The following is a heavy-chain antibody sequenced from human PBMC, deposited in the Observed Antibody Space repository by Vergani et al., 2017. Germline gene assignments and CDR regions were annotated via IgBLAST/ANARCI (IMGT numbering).Heavy chain of an antibody. Sequence: EVQLVESGGGLVKPGGSLRLSCAASGFTFSNAWMNWVRQAPGKGLEWVGRIKSKTDGGTTDYAAPVKGRFTISRDESKNTLYLQMNSLKTEDTGVYYCTTVAITMVRGVGYYDMDVWGKGTTVTVSS. CDR2: IKSKTDGGTT. CDR3: TTVAITMVRGVGYYDMDV. V-gene: IGHV3-15*07. CDR1: GFTFSNAW. D-gene: IGHD3-10*01. J-gene: IGHJ6*03.